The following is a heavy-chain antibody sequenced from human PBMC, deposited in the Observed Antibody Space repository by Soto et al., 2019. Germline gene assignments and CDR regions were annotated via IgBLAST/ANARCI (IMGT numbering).Heavy chain of an antibody. CDR3: ARDFTYWRGGSCYGCGGWFAP. J-gene: IGHJ5*02. D-gene: IGHD2-15*01. Sequence: QVQLVQSGAEVKKPGSSVKVSCKASGGTFSIYAISWVRQAPGQGLEWMGGIIHIFGTANSAQKFQGRVPITADESTSPAYMELSSLRSEDTAVDYSARDFTYWRGGSCYGCGGWFAPWGQGPLVTVSS. CDR2: IIHIFGTA. CDR1: GGTFSIYA. V-gene: IGHV1-69*01.